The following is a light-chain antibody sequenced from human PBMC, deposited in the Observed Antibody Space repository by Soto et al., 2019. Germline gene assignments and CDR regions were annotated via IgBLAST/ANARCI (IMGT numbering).Light chain of an antibody. J-gene: IGLJ3*02. Sequence: QSVLTQPASVSGSPGQSITISCSGSSGDVGAYNLVSWYQQHPGNAPRLIIFEVNKRPSVVSYRFSGSKSANTSSLTIAGLHDEDEGDYYCCSSAGGNAWVFGGGTKLTVL. CDR3: CSSAGGNAWV. CDR2: EVN. CDR1: SGDVGAYNL. V-gene: IGLV2-23*02.